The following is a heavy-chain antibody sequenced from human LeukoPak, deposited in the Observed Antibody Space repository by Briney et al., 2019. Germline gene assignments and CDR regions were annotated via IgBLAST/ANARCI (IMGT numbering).Heavy chain of an antibody. CDR3: AREALGDKQPYDY. J-gene: IGHJ4*02. CDR2: INHSGST. Sequence: SETLSLTCAVYGVSFSGYYWSWIRQPPGKGLEWIGEINHSGSTNYNPSLKSRVTISVDTSKNQFSLKLSSVTAADTAVYYCAREALGDKQPYDYWGQGTLVTVSS. D-gene: IGHD3-16*01. CDR1: GVSFSGYY. V-gene: IGHV4-34*01.